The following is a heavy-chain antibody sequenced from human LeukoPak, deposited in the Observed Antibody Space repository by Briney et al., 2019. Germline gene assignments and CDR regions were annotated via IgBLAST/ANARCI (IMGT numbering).Heavy chain of an antibody. CDR3: AKDGQWLVRGNNWFDP. D-gene: IGHD6-19*01. CDR2: ISGSGGST. V-gene: IGHV3-23*01. CDR1: GFIFSNYA. J-gene: IGHJ5*02. Sequence: GGSLRLSCAASGFIFSNYAMSWVRQAPGKGLEWVSAISGSGGSTYYADSVKGRFTISRDNSKNTLYLQTNSLRAEGTAVYYCAKDGQWLVRGNNWFDPWGQGTRVTVSS.